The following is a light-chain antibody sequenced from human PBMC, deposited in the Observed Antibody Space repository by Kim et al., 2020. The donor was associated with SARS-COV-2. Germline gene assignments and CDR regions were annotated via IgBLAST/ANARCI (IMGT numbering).Light chain of an antibody. Sequence: LSPGERATLSCRASQSLSSNYLAWYQQKPGQAPRLLIYGASSRATGIPDRFSGSGSGTDFTLTISGLEPEDFAVYYCQKYGSSSLAFGQGTKLEI. J-gene: IGKJ2*01. CDR2: GAS. V-gene: IGKV3-20*01. CDR1: QSLSSNY. CDR3: QKYGSSSLA.